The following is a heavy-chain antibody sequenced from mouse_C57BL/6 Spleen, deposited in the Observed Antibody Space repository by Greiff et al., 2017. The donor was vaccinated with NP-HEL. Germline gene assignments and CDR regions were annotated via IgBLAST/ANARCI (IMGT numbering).Heavy chain of an antibody. CDR3: AKGDDYDWYFDV. CDR2: IHPHSGST. CDR1: GYTFTSYW. Sequence: QVQLQQPGAELVKPGASVQLSCKASGYTFTSYWMHWVKQRPGQGLEWIGMIHPHSGSTNYNEKFKSKATLTVDKSSSTAYMQLSSLTSEDSAVYYCAKGDDYDWYFDVWGTGTTVTVSS. D-gene: IGHD2-4*01. J-gene: IGHJ1*03. V-gene: IGHV1-64*01.